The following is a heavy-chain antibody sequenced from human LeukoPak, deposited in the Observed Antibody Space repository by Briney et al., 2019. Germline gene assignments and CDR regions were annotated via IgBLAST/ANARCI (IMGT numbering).Heavy chain of an antibody. Sequence: ASVKVSCKASGYTFTGYYMHWVRQAPGQGLEWMGRINPNSGDTNYAQKFQGRVTMTRDTSISTAYMELSRLRSDDTAVYYCARERLGYCSSTSCYRDRWFDPWGQGTLVTVSS. D-gene: IGHD2-2*02. CDR2: INPNSGDT. CDR1: GYTFTGYY. V-gene: IGHV1-2*06. J-gene: IGHJ5*02. CDR3: ARERLGYCSSTSCYRDRWFDP.